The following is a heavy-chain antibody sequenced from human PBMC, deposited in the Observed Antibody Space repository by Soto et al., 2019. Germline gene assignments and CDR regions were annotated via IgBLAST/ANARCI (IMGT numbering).Heavy chain of an antibody. CDR2: ISGSGEST. V-gene: IGHV3-23*01. J-gene: IGHJ4*02. CDR1: GFTFSSFA. CDR3: AKRREGGYYIFDY. Sequence: GGSLRLSCAASGFTFSSFAMSWVRQAPGKGLEWVSSISGSGESTYYADSVKGRLSISRDNSKNTLYLQMNSLRAEDTAVYYCAKRREGGYYIFDYRGQGTPVTVSS. D-gene: IGHD3-10*01.